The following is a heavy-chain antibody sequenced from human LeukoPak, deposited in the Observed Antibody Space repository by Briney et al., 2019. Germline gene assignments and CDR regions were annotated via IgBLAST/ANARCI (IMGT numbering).Heavy chain of an antibody. J-gene: IGHJ2*01. CDR1: GYTFTSYG. Sequence: GASVKVSCKASGYTFTSYGISCVRQAPGQGLEWMGWISAYNGNTNYAQKLQSRVTMTRDTPPSTAYMELRCLRSDDTAVYCCARGTDGYNSPFDLWGRGTLVTVSS. CDR2: ISAYNGNT. V-gene: IGHV1-18*01. D-gene: IGHD5-24*01. CDR3: ARGTDGYNSPFDL.